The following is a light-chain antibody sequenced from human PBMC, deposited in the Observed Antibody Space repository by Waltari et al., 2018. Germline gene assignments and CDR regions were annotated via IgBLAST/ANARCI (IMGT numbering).Light chain of an antibody. Sequence: QSILTQPTSVSGAPGQRVTISCTGSSSNIGAGHDVHWYQAFPGTAPTLLIYGNNNRPSGVPDRFSGSKSGSSASLAINGLQAEDEADYYCQSFDSNVRGGVVFGGGTKVTVL. CDR1: SSNIGAGHD. V-gene: IGLV1-40*01. CDR2: GNN. CDR3: QSFDSNVRGGVV. J-gene: IGLJ3*02.